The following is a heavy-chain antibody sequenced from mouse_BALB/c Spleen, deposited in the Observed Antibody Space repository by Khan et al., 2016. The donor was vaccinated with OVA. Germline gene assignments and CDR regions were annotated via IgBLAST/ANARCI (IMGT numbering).Heavy chain of an antibody. CDR1: GFTFSTFG. Sequence: VELVESGGDLVKPGGSLKLSCAASGFTFSTFGMSWVRQTPDKRLEWVATISTGGSYTYYPDIVKGRFIISRDNAKNTLDLQMSSLKSEDTAMYYCTRLAYYYDSEGFAYWGQGTLVTVSA. CDR3: TRLAYYYDSEGFAY. D-gene: IGHD1-1*01. V-gene: IGHV5-6*01. CDR2: ISTGGSYT. J-gene: IGHJ3*01.